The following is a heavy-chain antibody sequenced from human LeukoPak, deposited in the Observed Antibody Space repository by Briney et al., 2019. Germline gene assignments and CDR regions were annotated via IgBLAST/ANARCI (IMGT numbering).Heavy chain of an antibody. V-gene: IGHV3-23*01. J-gene: IGHJ4*02. CDR3: AKSPPAAPFDY. Sequence: GGSLRLSCAASGFTFSTFAMSWVRQAPGKGLEWVSTILGGGGRHTYYAGSVKGRFTISRDDLKETVYLQMHSLRAEDTALYYCAKSPPAAPFDYWGLGTLVAVSS. CDR2: ILGGGGRHT. CDR1: GFTFSTFA.